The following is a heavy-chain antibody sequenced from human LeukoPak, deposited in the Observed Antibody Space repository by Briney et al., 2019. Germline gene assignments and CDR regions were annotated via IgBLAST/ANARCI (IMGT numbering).Heavy chain of an antibody. CDR1: GFTFSSFW. Sequence: GGSLRLSCAASGFTFSSFWMSWVRQAPGKGLEWVANIKQDGSEKYYVDSVKGRFTISRDNAKSSLFLQMSSLRAEDTAVYYCARVGREYGDYYFDYWGQGTLVTVSS. CDR2: IKQDGSEK. D-gene: IGHD4-17*01. V-gene: IGHV3-7*01. J-gene: IGHJ4*02. CDR3: ARVGREYGDYYFDY.